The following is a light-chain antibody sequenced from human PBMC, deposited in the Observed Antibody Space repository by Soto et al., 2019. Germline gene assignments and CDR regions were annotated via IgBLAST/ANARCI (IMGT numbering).Light chain of an antibody. CDR3: QTWGTGIGV. CDR1: RGHSSYT. CDR2: VTSDGSH. V-gene: IGLV4-69*01. J-gene: IGLJ3*02. Sequence: QLVLTQSPSASASLGASVKLTCTLSRGHSSYTIAWHQQQPEKGPRYLMSVTSDGSHNKGDGIPDRFSGSSSGAERYLTISSLQSEDEADYYCQTWGTGIGVFGGGTKVTVL.